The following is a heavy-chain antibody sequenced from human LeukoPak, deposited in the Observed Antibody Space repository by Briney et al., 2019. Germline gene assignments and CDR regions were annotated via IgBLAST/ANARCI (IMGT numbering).Heavy chain of an antibody. CDR1: GFTFSSYS. D-gene: IGHD6-13*01. CDR2: ISSSSSTI. Sequence: GGSLRLSCAASGFTFSSYSMNWVRQAPGKGLEWVSYISSSSSTIYYADSVKGRFTISRDNAKNSLYLQMNSLRAEDTAVYYCAKDQWGQQRTTWFDPWGQGTLVTVSS. V-gene: IGHV3-48*04. CDR3: AKDQWGQQRTTWFDP. J-gene: IGHJ5*02.